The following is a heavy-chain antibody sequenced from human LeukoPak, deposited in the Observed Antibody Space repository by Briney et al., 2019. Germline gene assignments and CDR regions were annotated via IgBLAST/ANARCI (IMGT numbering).Heavy chain of an antibody. CDR3: ARGTHSGYDSWYYGMDV. V-gene: IGHV3-7*03. J-gene: IGHJ6*02. CDR1: GFTFDDYA. D-gene: IGHD5-12*01. Sequence: AGRSLRLSCVASGFTFDDYAMYWVRQAPGKGLEWVANIKQDGSEKYYVDSVKGRFTISRDNAKNSLYLQMNSLRAEDTAVYYCARGTHSGYDSWYYGMDVWGQGTTVTVSS. CDR2: IKQDGSEK.